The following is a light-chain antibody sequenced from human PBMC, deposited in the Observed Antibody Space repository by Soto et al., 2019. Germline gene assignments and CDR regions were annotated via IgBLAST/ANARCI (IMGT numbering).Light chain of an antibody. J-gene: IGKJ2*01. CDR3: QQRRNWYT. V-gene: IGKV3D-20*02. CDR2: GAS. CDR1: QSVSSSY. Sequence: EIVLTQSPGTLSLSPGERATLSCRASQSVSSSYLAWYQQKPGQAPRLLIYGASSRATGIPDRFSGSGSGTDFTLTISSLEPEDFAVYYCQQRRNWYTFGQGTKLEI.